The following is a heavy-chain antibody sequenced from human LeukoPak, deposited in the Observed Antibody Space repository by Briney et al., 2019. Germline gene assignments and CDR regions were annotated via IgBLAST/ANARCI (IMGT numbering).Heavy chain of an antibody. CDR1: GFTFSSYA. V-gene: IGHV3-23*01. J-gene: IGHJ4*02. CDR2: ISGSGGST. D-gene: IGHD3-22*01. CDR3: AKESRYYYDSSGSPSTLGY. Sequence: PGGSLRLSWAASGFTFSSYAMSWVRQAPGKGLEWVSAISGSGGSTYYADSVKGRFTISRDNSKNTLYLQMNSLRAEDTAVYYCAKESRYYYDSSGSPSTLGYWGQGTLVTVSS.